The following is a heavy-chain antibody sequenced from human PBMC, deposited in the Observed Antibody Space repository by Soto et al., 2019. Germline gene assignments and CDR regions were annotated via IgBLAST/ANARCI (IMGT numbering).Heavy chain of an antibody. CDR1: GFTFSSYA. CDR3: AXSYSSSWSKTPDAFDI. Sequence: PGGSLRLSCTASGFTFSSYAMSWVRQAPGKGLEWVSAISGSGGSTYYADSVKGRFTISRDNSKNTLYLQMNSLRAEDTAVYYFAXSYSSSWSKTPDAFDIWGQGXXVTV. V-gene: IGHV3-23*01. CDR2: ISGSGGST. D-gene: IGHD6-13*01. J-gene: IGHJ3*02.